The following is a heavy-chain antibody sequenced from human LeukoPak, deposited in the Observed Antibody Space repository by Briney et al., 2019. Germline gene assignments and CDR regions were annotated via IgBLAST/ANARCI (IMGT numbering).Heavy chain of an antibody. V-gene: IGHV4-30-4*01. CDR2: IYYSGST. CDR1: GGSISSGDYY. Sequence: SQTLSLTCTVSGGSISSGDYYWSWIRQPPGKGLEWIGYIYYSGSTYYNPSLKSRVTISVDTSKNQFSLKLTSVTAADTAVYYCARGTLTISRWFDPWGQGTLVTVSS. CDR3: ARGTLTISRWFDP. D-gene: IGHD4-17*01. J-gene: IGHJ5*02.